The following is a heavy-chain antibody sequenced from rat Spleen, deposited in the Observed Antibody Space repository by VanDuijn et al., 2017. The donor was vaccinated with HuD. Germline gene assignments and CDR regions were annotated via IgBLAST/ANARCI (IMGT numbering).Heavy chain of an antibody. CDR1: GFTFRNYD. Sequence: EVQLVESGGGLVQPGRSLKLSCIASGFTFRNYDTAWVRQAPTKALEWVASISPSGGSTYYRDSVKGRFTVSRDNAKSTLYLQMDSLRSEDTATYYCARLYYYDGSYYWGQGVMVTVSS. V-gene: IGHV5-19*01. CDR2: ISPSGGST. CDR3: ARLYYYDGSYY. J-gene: IGHJ2*01. D-gene: IGHD1-12*02.